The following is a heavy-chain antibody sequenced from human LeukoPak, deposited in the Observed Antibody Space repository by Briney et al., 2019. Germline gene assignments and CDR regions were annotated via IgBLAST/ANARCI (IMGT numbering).Heavy chain of an antibody. Sequence: ASAKVSCKTSGYTFTGYYIHLLRQAPGQRLEWMAWIDPSGGATNYAHKFQGRVTLTRDTSINTAYMEVNSLGSDDTAVYYCARELIDFRDHTNTGFFDSWGQGTLVTVSS. CDR3: ARELIDFRDHTNTGFFDS. J-gene: IGHJ4*02. CDR2: IDPSGGAT. CDR1: GYTFTGYY. V-gene: IGHV1-2*02. D-gene: IGHD3/OR15-3a*01.